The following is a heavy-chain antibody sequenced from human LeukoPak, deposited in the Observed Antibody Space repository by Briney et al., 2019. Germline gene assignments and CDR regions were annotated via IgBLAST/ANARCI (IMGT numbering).Heavy chain of an antibody. CDR3: AKETMEWLLSDYYYYGMDV. CDR2: ISGSGGST. D-gene: IGHD3-3*01. Sequence: PGGSLRLSCAASGFTFSSYAMSWVRQAPGKGLEWVSAISGSGGSTYYADSVKGRFTISRDNSKNTLYLQMNSLRAEDTAVYYCAKETMEWLLSDYYYYGMDVWGQGTTVTVSS. J-gene: IGHJ6*02. V-gene: IGHV3-23*01. CDR1: GFTFSSYA.